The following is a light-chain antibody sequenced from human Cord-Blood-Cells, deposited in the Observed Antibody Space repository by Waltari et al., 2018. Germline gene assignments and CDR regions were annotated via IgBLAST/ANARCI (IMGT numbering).Light chain of an antibody. CDR3: HQSYSTPYT. J-gene: IGKJ2*01. CDR2: AAS. V-gene: IGKV1-39*01. CDR1: QSIRSY. Sequence: DIQMTHSPSSVSASVGDRVTITCRASQSIRSYLNWYQQKPGKAPKHLIDAASSLQSGVPSRCSGGGSGTDFTLTISRLQPEDFAPYYCHQSYSTPYTCGQGTKLEIK.